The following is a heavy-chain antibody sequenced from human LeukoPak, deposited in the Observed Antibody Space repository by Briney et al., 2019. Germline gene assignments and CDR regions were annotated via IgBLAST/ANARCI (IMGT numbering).Heavy chain of an antibody. J-gene: IGHJ4*02. V-gene: IGHV4-38-2*02. D-gene: IGHD2-21*01. CDR1: GYSISSGYY. Sequence: SETLSLTCTVSGYSISSGYYWGWIRQPPGKGLEWIGSIYHSGSTYYNPSLKSRVTISVDTSKNQFSLKLSSVTAADTAVYYCARSRRAISDYWGQGTLVTVSS. CDR3: ARSRRAISDY. CDR2: IYHSGST.